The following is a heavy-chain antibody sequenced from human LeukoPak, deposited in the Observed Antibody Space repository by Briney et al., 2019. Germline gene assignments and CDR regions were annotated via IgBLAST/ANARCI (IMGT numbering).Heavy chain of an antibody. Sequence: GGSLRLSCAASGFTFSSYSMNWVRQAPGKGLEWVSSISSSSSYIYYADSVKGRFTISRDNAKTSLYLQMTSLRAEDTAVYYCARVGERWLRGWFDPWGQGTLVTVSS. D-gene: IGHD5-12*01. CDR3: ARVGERWLRGWFDP. J-gene: IGHJ5*02. V-gene: IGHV3-21*01. CDR2: ISSSSSYI. CDR1: GFTFSSYS.